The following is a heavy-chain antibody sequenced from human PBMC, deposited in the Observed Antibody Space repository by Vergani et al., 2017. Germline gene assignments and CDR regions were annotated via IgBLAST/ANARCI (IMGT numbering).Heavy chain of an antibody. J-gene: IGHJ4*02. V-gene: IGHV4-39*01. CDR3: ARTESFILRYFHWAL. CDR1: GGSITSSSYY. D-gene: IGHD3-9*01. Sequence: QLHLQESGPGLVKPSETLSLTCTVSGGSITSSSYYWGWIRQPPGKVLGWIVNIYHSGGAYYNPSLKGRVTISVDTSKNPFSLEVTSVTAAETAIYFCARTESFILRYFHWALWGQGTLVTVSS. CDR2: IYHSGGA.